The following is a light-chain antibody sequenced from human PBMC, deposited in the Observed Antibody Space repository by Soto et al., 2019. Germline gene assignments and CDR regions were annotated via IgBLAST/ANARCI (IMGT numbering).Light chain of an antibody. J-gene: IGKJ1*01. CDR3: QHYGA. CDR1: QSINNW. V-gene: IGKV1-5*03. CDR2: KAS. Sequence: DIQLTQSPSTLSASLGDRVTFRCRASQSINNWLAWYQQKPGKAPKVLIYKASALETGVPSRFSGSGSGTEFTLTISSLQPDDFATYYCQHYGAFGQGTKVEIK.